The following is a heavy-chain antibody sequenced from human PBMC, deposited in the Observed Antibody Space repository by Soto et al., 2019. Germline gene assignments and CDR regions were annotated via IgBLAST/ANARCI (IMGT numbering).Heavy chain of an antibody. V-gene: IGHV3-48*02. CDR1: GFTFSSYS. D-gene: IGHD3-22*01. CDR2: ISSSSSTI. CDR3: ARRTRLDYYDSSGYYAPAGAFDI. J-gene: IGHJ3*02. Sequence: EVQLVESGGGLVQPGGSLRLSCAASGFTFSSYSMNWVRQAPGKGLEWVSYISSSSSTIYYADSVKGRFTISRDNAKNSLYLQMNSLRDEDTAVYYCARRTRLDYYDSSGYYAPAGAFDIWGQGTMVTVSS.